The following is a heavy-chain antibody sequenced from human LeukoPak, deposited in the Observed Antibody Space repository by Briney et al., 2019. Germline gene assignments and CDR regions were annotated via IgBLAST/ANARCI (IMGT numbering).Heavy chain of an antibody. Sequence: QPGGSLRLSCAASGFTFSNYAMHWVRQAPGKGLEWVAFIRYDGSNKYYADSVKGRFTISRDNSKNTLYLQMNSLRAEDTAVYYCARERITMIVVAMDYWGQGTLVTVSP. CDR3: ARERITMIVVAMDY. D-gene: IGHD3-22*01. CDR2: IRYDGSNK. J-gene: IGHJ4*02. V-gene: IGHV3-30*02. CDR1: GFTFSNYA.